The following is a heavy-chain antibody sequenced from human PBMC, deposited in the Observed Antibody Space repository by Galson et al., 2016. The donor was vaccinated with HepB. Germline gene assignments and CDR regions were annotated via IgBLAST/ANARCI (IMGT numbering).Heavy chain of an antibody. Sequence: SVKVSCKASGYIFDSYGISWVRQAPGQGLEWMGWISTYTDKKHYARNLQGRVTMTTDTSTTTVFMELRSLRSDDTAVYYCARHLGATPGGFFDHWGRGTLVTVSS. CDR3: ARHLGATPGGFFDH. CDR2: ISTYTDKK. V-gene: IGHV1-18*01. J-gene: IGHJ4*02. D-gene: IGHD5-12*01. CDR1: GYIFDSYG.